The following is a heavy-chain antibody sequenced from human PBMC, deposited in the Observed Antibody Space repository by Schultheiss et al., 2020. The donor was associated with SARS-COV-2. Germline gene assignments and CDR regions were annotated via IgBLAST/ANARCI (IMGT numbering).Heavy chain of an antibody. CDR3: ARVGGAAANNWFDP. D-gene: IGHD4/OR15-4a*01. J-gene: IGHJ5*02. CDR2: IYYSGST. Sequence: SETLSLTCTVSGGSISSGSYYWSWIRQPPGKGLEWIGYIYYSGSTNYNPSLKSRVTISVDTSKNQFSLKLSSVTAADTAVYYCARVGGAAANNWFDPWGQGTLVTVSS. CDR1: GGSISSGSYY. V-gene: IGHV4-61*01.